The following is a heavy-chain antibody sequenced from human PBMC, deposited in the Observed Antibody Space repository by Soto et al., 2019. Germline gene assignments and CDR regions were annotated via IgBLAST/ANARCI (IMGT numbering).Heavy chain of an antibody. CDR1: GGTFSSYA. J-gene: IGHJ3*02. Sequence: GASVKVSCKASGGTFSSYAISWVRQAPGQGLEWMGGIIPIFGTANYAQKFQGRVTITADESTSTAYMELSSLRSEDTAVYYCARDLRQLDSTGAFDIWGQGTMVTVSS. CDR2: IIPIFGTA. D-gene: IGHD6-6*01. V-gene: IGHV1-69*13. CDR3: ARDLRQLDSTGAFDI.